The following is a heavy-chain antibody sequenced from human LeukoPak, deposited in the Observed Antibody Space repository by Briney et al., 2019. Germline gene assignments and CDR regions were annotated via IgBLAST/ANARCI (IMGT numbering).Heavy chain of an antibody. CDR3: ARDHHGSSSSVFDY. Sequence: GGSLRLSCAASGFTFSSYAMHWVRQAPGKGLEWVAVISYDGSNEYYADSVKGRFTISRDNSKNTLYLQMNSLRAEDTAVYYCARDHHGSSSSVFDYWGQGALVTVSS. CDR2: ISYDGSNE. J-gene: IGHJ4*02. D-gene: IGHD6-6*01. CDR1: GFTFSSYA. V-gene: IGHV3-30-3*01.